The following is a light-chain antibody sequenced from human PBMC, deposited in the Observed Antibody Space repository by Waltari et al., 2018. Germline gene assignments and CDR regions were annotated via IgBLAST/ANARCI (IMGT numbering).Light chain of an antibody. CDR1: RSNIGNNH. CDR2: DNN. CDR3: GTWDSNLSAGV. Sequence: QSVLTQPPSVSAAPGQKVTSSCSGSRSNIGNNHVSRYQQLPGTAPKLLIYDNNKRPSGIPHRFSGSKSGTSATLGITGLQTGDEADYYCGTWDSNLSAGVFGGGTKLTVL. V-gene: IGLV1-51*01. J-gene: IGLJ2*01.